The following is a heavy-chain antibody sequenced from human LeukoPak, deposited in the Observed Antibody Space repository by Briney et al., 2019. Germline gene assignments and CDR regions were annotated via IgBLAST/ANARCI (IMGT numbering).Heavy chain of an antibody. CDR1: GYTFTGYY. Sequence: ASVKVSCKASGYTFTGYYMHWVRQAPGQGLEWMGWINPNSGGTNYAQKFQGRVTMTRDTSISTAYMELSRLGSDDTAVYYCARDLGSYSTFDYWGQGTLVTVSS. D-gene: IGHD1-26*01. CDR2: INPNSGGT. CDR3: ARDLGSYSTFDY. J-gene: IGHJ4*02. V-gene: IGHV1-2*02.